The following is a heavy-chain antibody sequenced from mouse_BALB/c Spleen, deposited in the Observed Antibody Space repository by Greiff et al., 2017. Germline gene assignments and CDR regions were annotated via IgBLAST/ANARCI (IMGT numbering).Heavy chain of an antibody. J-gene: IGHJ2*01. V-gene: IGHV5-9-4*01. CDR3: ARDPSTGYFDY. Sequence: EVQLVESGGGLVKPGGSLKLSCAASGFTFSSYAMSWVRQSPEKRLEWVAEISSGGSYTYYPDTVTGRFTISRDNAKNTLYLEMSSLRSEDTAMYYCARDPSTGYFDYWGQGTTLTVSS. CDR2: ISSGGSYT. D-gene: IGHD4-1*02. CDR1: GFTFSSYA.